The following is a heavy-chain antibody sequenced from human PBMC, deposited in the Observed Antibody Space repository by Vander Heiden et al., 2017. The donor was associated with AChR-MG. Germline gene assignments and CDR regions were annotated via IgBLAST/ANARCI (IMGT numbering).Heavy chain of an antibody. J-gene: IGHJ4*02. CDR2: ISYDGVNK. CDR1: GFTFSRHA. D-gene: IGHD6-25*01. Sequence: QVQLVESGGGVVQPGRSLRLSCVAFGFTFSRHAMYWVRQAPGKGLEWVAVISYDGVNKYYADSVKGRFTVSRDKSENTLYMQMDSLRSEDTAVYYCARGGAEGLDYWGQGTLGTVSS. V-gene: IGHV3-30-3*01. CDR3: ARGGAEGLDY.